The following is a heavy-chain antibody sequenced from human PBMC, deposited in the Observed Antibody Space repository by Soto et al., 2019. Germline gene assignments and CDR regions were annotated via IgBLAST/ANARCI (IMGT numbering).Heavy chain of an antibody. V-gene: IGHV4-34*01. J-gene: IGHJ6*02. Sequence: SETLSLTCAVYGGSFSGYYWTWIRQPPGTGLEWIGEINHSGSTNYNPSLKSRVTISVDTSKNQFSLKLSSVTAADTAVYYCARDLWGYCGTDCYPLDVWGQGTTVTGS. D-gene: IGHD2-21*02. CDR1: GGSFSGYY. CDR2: INHSGST. CDR3: ARDLWGYCGTDCYPLDV.